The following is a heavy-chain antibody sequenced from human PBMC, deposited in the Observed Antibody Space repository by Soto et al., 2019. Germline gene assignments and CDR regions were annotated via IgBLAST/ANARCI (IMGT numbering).Heavy chain of an antibody. CDR1: GYTFTSSA. CDR3: ARDPLVLMVYAITPWFDP. D-gene: IGHD2-8*01. J-gene: IGHJ5*02. Sequence: GATVKVSCKASGYTFTSSAMHWVRQAPGQRLEWMGWINAGNGNTKYSQKFQGRVTITRDTSASTAYMELSSLRSEDTAVYYCARDPLVLMVYAITPWFDPWGQGTLVTVSS. V-gene: IGHV1-3*01. CDR2: INAGNGNT.